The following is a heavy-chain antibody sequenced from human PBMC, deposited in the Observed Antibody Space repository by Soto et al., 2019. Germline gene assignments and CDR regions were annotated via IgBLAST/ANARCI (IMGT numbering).Heavy chain of an antibody. CDR3: ARDSYRCWDVYYCYGMDV. D-gene: IGHD2-15*01. Sequence: LRLSCAASGFTFSDYYMSWIRQAPGKGLEWVSYISSSSSYTNYADSVKGRFTISRDNAKNSLYLQMNSLRAEDTAVYYCARDSYRCWDVYYCYGMDVCGQGSTVTVS. V-gene: IGHV3-11*05. CDR1: GFTFSDYY. CDR2: ISSSSSYT. J-gene: IGHJ6*02.